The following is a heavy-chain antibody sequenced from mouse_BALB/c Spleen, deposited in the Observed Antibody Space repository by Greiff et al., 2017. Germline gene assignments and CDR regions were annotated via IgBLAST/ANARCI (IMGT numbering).Heavy chain of an antibody. Sequence: QVQLQQSGAELVRPGASVTLSCKASGYTFTDYEMHWVKQTPVHGLEWIGAIDPETGGTAYNQKFKGKATLTADKSSSTAYMELRSLTSEDSAVYYCTRYYGSSPWFAYWGQGTLVTVSA. D-gene: IGHD1-1*01. CDR2: IDPETGGT. CDR3: TRYYGSSPWFAY. V-gene: IGHV1-15*01. CDR1: GYTFTDYE. J-gene: IGHJ3*01.